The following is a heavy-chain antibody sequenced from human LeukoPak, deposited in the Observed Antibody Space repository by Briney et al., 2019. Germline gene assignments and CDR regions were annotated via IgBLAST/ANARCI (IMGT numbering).Heavy chain of an antibody. CDR1: GGSISSGGYC. CDR3: ARCYGEYQLLRQGYYYGMDV. J-gene: IGHJ6*02. CDR2: IYHSGST. D-gene: IGHD2-2*01. V-gene: IGHV4-30-2*02. Sequence: SETLSLTCAVSGGSISSGGYCWSWIRQPPGKGLEWIGYIYHSGSTYYNPSLKSRVTISVDRSKNQFSLKLSSVTAADTAVYYCARCYGEYQLLRQGYYYGMDVWGQGTTVTVSS.